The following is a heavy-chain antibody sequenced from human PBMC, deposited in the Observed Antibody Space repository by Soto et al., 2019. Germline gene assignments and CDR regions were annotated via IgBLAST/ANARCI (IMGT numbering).Heavy chain of an antibody. D-gene: IGHD2-2*01. CDR2: LSGSGGST. CDR1: GFTFSSYA. Sequence: GGSLRLSCAASGFTFSSYAMSWVRQAPGKGLEWVSVLSGSGGSTYYADSVKGRFTISRDNSKNTLYLQMNSLRAEDTAVYYCAKDRYPCSSTTCYLYYYYMDVWGKGTTVTVSS. CDR3: AKDRYPCSSTTCYLYYYYMDV. V-gene: IGHV3-23*01. J-gene: IGHJ6*03.